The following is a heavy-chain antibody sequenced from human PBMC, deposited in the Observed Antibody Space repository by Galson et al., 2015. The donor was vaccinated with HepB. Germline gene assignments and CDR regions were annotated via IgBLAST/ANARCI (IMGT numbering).Heavy chain of an antibody. D-gene: IGHD2-2*01. CDR1: RFTFNTYA. CDR2: ISYDGSNK. J-gene: IGHJ3*02. V-gene: IGHV3-30*04. Sequence: SLRLSCAASRFTFNTYAMHWVRQAPGKGLEWVAVISYDGSNKYYADSVKGRFTISRDNSKNTLYLQMNSLTAEDTAVYYCARGGVVVVLTAPIGGAFDIWGQGTMVTVSP. CDR3: ARGGVVVVLTAPIGGAFDI.